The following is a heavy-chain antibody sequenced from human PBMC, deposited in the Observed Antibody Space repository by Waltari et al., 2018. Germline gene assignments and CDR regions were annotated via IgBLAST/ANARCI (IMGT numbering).Heavy chain of an antibody. J-gene: IGHJ4*02. V-gene: IGHV1-69*05. CDR1: GGTFSSYA. CDR2: IIPIVGTA. D-gene: IGHD6-6*01. CDR3: AREGEDSSPLTN. Sequence: QVQLVQSGAEVKKPGSSVQVSCQASGGTFSSYAISWVRQAPGQGLEWMGGIIPIVGTANYAQKFQGRVTITTDESTSTAYMELSSLRSEDTAVYYCAREGEDSSPLTNWGQGTLVTVSS.